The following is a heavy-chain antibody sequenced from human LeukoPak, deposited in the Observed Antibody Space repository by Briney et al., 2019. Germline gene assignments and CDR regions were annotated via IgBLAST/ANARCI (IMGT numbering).Heavy chain of an antibody. Sequence: GGSLRLSCAASGFTFSSHWMHWVRQAPGKGLVWVSRIIGDGSSTSYADSVKGRFTISRDNSKNTLYLQMNSPRAEDTAVYYCAKETGSAVGSTDFDYWGQGTLVTVSS. CDR1: GFTFSSHW. CDR2: IIGDGSST. D-gene: IGHD4-17*01. J-gene: IGHJ4*02. V-gene: IGHV3-74*01. CDR3: AKETGSAVGSTDFDY.